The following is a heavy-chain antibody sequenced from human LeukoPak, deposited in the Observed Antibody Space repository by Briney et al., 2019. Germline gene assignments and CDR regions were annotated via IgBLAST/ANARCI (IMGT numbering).Heavy chain of an antibody. D-gene: IGHD2-2*01. CDR3: ARTAGCSGTSCSLGY. Sequence: SGSTLVNPTQTLTLTCTFSGFSLSTNKMRVSWVPQPPGKALEWLARIDWDDDKFYTPSLKTRLTISKDTSKNQVVLTMTNVDPVDTATYYCARTAGCSGTSCSLGYWGQGTLVTVSS. V-gene: IGHV2-70*04. CDR2: IDWDDDK. CDR1: GFSLSTNKMR. J-gene: IGHJ4*02.